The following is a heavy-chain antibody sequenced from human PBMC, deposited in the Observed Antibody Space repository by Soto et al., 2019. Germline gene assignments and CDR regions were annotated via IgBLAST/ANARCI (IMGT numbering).Heavy chain of an antibody. Sequence: SETLSLTCTVSGGSIDISDYDGSWIRQGTGKGREGIGYVYYSITNNYTPFLNMPITLSLDKSKNPLTLNMNSVTAADTAVYYCARDVIGPPNYFDLWGQGTLVTVSS. CDR2: VYYSITN. CDR1: GGSIDISDYD. CDR3: ARDVIGPPNYFDL. J-gene: IGHJ5*02. V-gene: IGHV4-61*08. D-gene: IGHD4-4*01.